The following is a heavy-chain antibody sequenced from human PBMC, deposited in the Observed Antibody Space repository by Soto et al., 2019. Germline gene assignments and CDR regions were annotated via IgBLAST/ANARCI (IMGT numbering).Heavy chain of an antibody. D-gene: IGHD5-18*01. V-gene: IGHV1-46*01. Sequence: ASVKVSCKASGYTFTSYYMHWVRQAPGQGLEWMGIINPSGGSTSYAQKFQGRVTMTRDTSTSTVYMELSSLRSEDTAVYYCARDSSVDTAMVYYYYYYGMDVWGQGTTVTVSS. CDR1: GYTFTSYY. CDR2: INPSGGST. CDR3: ARDSSVDTAMVYYYYYYGMDV. J-gene: IGHJ6*02.